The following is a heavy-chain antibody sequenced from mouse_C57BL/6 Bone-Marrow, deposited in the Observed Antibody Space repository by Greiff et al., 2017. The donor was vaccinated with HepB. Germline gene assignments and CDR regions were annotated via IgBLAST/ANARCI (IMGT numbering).Heavy chain of an antibody. CDR1: GFSLTSYG. D-gene: IGHD3-1*01. V-gene: IGHV2-5*01. J-gene: IGHJ2*01. CDR2: IWRGGST. Sequence: VKLVESGPGLVQPSQSLSITCTVSGFSLTSYGVHWVRQSPGKGLEWLGVIWRGGSTDYNAAFMSRLSITKDNSKSQVFFKMNSLQADDTAIYYCAKTAGYEGVYFDYWGQGTTLTVSS. CDR3: AKTAGYEGVYFDY.